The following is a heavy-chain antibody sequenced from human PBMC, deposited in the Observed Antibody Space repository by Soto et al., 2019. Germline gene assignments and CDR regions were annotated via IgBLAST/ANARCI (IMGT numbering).Heavy chain of an antibody. CDR3: ARGRGYCSGGSCRSQFAGWFDP. J-gene: IGHJ5*02. D-gene: IGHD2-15*01. Sequence: QVQLQQWGAGLLKPSETLSLTCAVYGGAFSGYSWSWIRQPPGKGLECIGEIHHSGSTTYNPSLKGRVTISRDTSKNQFSLKLSSVTAADTAVYYGARGRGYCSGGSCRSQFAGWFDPWGQGTLVTVSS. CDR1: GGAFSGYS. CDR2: IHHSGST. V-gene: IGHV4-34*01.